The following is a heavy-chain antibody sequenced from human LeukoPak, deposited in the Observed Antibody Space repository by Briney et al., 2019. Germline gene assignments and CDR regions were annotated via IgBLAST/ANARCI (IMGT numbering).Heavy chain of an antibody. CDR2: INLSDGGT. V-gene: IGHV1-46*01. J-gene: IGHJ3*02. CDR1: GFTFTRYY. CDR3: ARMMTPRLYYDSSGYYYGAFDI. Sequence: ASVKVSCKASGFTFTRYYMHWVRQAPGQGLEWMGLINLSDGGTSYEQKFQGRVTMTRDTSTSTVYMELRSLRSDDTAVYYCARMMTPRLYYDSSGYYYGAFDIWGQGTMVTVSS. D-gene: IGHD3-22*01.